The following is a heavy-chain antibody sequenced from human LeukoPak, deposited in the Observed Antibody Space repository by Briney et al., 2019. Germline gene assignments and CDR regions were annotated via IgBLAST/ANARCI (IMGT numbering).Heavy chain of an antibody. CDR2: IYYSGST. V-gene: IGHV4-39*01. CDR3: ARLPRGIAGNWFDP. Sequence: WVRQPPGKGLEWIGSIYYSGSTYYNPSLKSRVTISVDTSKNQFSLKLSSVTAADTAVYYCARLPRGIAGNWFDPWGQGTLVTVSS. D-gene: IGHD6-13*01. J-gene: IGHJ5*02.